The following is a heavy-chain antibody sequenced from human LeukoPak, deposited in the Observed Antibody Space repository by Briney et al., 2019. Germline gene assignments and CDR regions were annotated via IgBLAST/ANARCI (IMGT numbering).Heavy chain of an antibody. V-gene: IGHV5-51*01. J-gene: IGHJ6*03. CDR3: ARLLRGNYYYYYMDV. D-gene: IGHD6-13*01. Sequence: GESLKISRKGSGYHFTSYWIGWVRPMPGKGLEWMGIIYPGDSDTRYSPSFQGQVTISADKSISTAYLQWSSLKASDTAMYYCARLLRGNYYYYYMDVWGKGTTVTVSS. CDR2: IYPGDSDT. CDR1: GYHFTSYW.